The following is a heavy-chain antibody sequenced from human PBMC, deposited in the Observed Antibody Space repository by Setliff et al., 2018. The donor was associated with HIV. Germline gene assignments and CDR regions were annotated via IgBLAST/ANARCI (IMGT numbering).Heavy chain of an antibody. CDR2: ISGGGDIT. V-gene: IGHV3-23*01. J-gene: IGHJ5*01. Sequence: GESLKISCAASGFSFRSYAVSWVRQAPGKGLEWDSVISGGGDITYYRESVKGRFTVSRDNSNNTVYLQMNSLRAEDTAVYYCARGWFDSWGQGNLVTVSS. CDR1: GFSFRSYA. CDR3: ARGWFDS.